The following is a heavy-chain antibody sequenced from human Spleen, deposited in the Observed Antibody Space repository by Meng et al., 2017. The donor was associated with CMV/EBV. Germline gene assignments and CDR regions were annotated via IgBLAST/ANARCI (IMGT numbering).Heavy chain of an antibody. V-gene: IGHV1-2*02. CDR3: AREYSSSWGTWFDP. Sequence: ASVKVSCKASGYTFTGYYMHWVRQAPGQGLEWMGWINPNSGGTNYAQKYQGRVTMTRDTSISTAYMELSRPRSEDTAVYYCAREYSSSWGTWFDPWGQGTLVTVSS. CDR1: GYTFTGYY. J-gene: IGHJ5*02. D-gene: IGHD6-13*01. CDR2: INPNSGGT.